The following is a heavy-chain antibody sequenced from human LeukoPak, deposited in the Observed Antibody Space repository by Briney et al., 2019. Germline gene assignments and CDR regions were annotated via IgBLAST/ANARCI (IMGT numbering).Heavy chain of an antibody. CDR3: AKGSYYVSSGSFYFDY. CDR2: ISGSGDNT. V-gene: IGHV3-23*01. Sequence: GGSLRLSCAASGFTFSSYAMSWVRQAPGKGLEWVSDISGSGDNTYYADSVKGRFTISRDNSMNTLYVQVNSLGTEDTAAYYCAKGSYYVSSGSFYFDYWGQGTLVTVSS. D-gene: IGHD3-22*01. CDR1: GFTFSSYA. J-gene: IGHJ4*02.